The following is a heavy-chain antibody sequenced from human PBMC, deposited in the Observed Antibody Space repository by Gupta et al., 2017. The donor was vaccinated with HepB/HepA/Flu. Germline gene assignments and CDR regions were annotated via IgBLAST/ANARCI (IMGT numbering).Heavy chain of an antibody. V-gene: IGHV1-69*06. Sequence: QVQLVQSGAEVKKPGSSVTVSCKASGGTFSSYGRVWVRQAPGQGLEWMGGIIPIFGTTNYAQKFQGRVTSTADISTSTAYMELSSLRSEDTAVYYCARVAGGLGTFYWYFDLWGRGTLVTGSS. CDR1: GGTFSSYG. CDR3: ARVAGGLGTFYWYFDL. D-gene: IGHD1/OR15-1a*01. CDR2: IIPIFGTT. J-gene: IGHJ2*01.